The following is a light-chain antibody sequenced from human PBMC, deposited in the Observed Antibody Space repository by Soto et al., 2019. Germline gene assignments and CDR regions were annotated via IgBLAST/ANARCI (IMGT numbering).Light chain of an antibody. CDR2: DAS. CDR1: QSVSSF. Sequence: EIVLTQSPATLSLSPGERATLSCTASQSVSSFLAWYQQKSGQTPRLLIYDASNRPPGIPARFSGSGSGTDFTLTISSLEPEDFAVYYCQHRGNCLGTFGPGTKVDIK. CDR3: QHRGNCLGT. V-gene: IGKV3-11*01. J-gene: IGKJ3*01.